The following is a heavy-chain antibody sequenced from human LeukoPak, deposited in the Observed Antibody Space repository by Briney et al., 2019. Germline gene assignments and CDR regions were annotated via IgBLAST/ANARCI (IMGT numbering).Heavy chain of an antibody. CDR2: IYTSGST. Sequence: SETLSLTCTVSGGSISSYYWSWIRQPAGKGLEWIGRIYTSGSTNYNPSLKSRVTMSVDTSKNQFSLKLSSVAAADTAVYYCARGPGYSSSWYEYYFHYWGQGTLVTVSS. V-gene: IGHV4-4*07. J-gene: IGHJ4*02. CDR3: ARGPGYSSSWYEYYFHY. D-gene: IGHD6-13*01. CDR1: GGSISSYY.